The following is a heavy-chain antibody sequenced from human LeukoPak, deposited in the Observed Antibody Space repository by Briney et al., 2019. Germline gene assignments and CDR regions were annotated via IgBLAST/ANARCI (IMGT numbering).Heavy chain of an antibody. CDR3: AKGVVVAPDVTPFDY. Sequence: GGALRLSCAVSGLTFINYAMSWVRQAPGKGLEWVSGISGRGASKYYADSVKGRFTISRDNSKNTLYLQMNSLRAEDTAVYYCAKGVVVAPDVTPFDYWGQGTLVTVSS. CDR2: ISGRGASK. D-gene: IGHD2-2*01. CDR1: GLTFINYA. V-gene: IGHV3-23*01. J-gene: IGHJ4*02.